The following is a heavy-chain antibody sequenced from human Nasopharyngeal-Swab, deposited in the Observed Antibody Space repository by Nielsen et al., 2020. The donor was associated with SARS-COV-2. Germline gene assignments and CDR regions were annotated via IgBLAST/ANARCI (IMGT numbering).Heavy chain of an antibody. CDR2: VYHSGST. Sequence: SETLSLTCAVSGGSISDTNWWSWIRQAPGRGLEWIGEVYHSGSTNYNPSLKSRVTISVDTSKNQFSLKLSSVTAADTAVYYCASSTWIFDYWGQGTLVTVSS. CDR1: GGSISDTNW. D-gene: IGHD5-12*01. J-gene: IGHJ4*02. V-gene: IGHV4-4*02. CDR3: ASSTWIFDY.